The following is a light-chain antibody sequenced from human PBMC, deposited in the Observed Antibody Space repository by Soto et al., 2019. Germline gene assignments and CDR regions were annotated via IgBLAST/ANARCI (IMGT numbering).Light chain of an antibody. CDR2: GAS. CDR1: QSVSSSY. CDR3: QQFGNSPYT. Sequence: EIVLTQSPGTLSLSPGERATLSCRASQSVSSSYLAWYQQKPGQTPRLLIYGASSRATGIPDRFSGSGSGTDFTLTISRLEPEDFAEYYCQQFGNSPYTFGQGTKLDIK. V-gene: IGKV3-20*01. J-gene: IGKJ2*01.